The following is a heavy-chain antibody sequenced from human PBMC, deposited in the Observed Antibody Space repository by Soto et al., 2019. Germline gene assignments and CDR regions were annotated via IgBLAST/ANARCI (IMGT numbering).Heavy chain of an antibody. Sequence: ELQLVESGGGLVQPGGSLRLSCAASGFTFSSYWMHWVRQAPGKGLMWGSSISTDASSTSYADPVKGRFTISSDNAKNTLYLQMNSVRAEDRAVYYCARLPNKSPQNWGQGTLVTVSP. CDR1: GFTFSSYW. CDR2: ISTDASST. J-gene: IGHJ1*01. CDR3: ARLPNKSPQN. V-gene: IGHV3-74*01.